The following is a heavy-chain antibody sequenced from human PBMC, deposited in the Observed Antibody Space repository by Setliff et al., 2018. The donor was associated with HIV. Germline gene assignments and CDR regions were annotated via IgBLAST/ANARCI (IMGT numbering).Heavy chain of an antibody. D-gene: IGHD2-21*02. CDR2: ISSSSSYT. CDR1: GLTFSDYY. Sequence: LRLSCAASGLTFSDYYMSWIRQAPGKGLEWVSYISSSSSYTNYADSVKGRFTISRDNAKNSLYLQMNSLRAEDTAVYYCARDVKAYCGGDCYYAFDIWGQGTMVTVSS. J-gene: IGHJ3*02. V-gene: IGHV3-11*05. CDR3: ARDVKAYCGGDCYYAFDI.